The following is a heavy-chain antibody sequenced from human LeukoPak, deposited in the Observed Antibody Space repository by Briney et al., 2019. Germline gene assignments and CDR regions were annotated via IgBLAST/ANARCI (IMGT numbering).Heavy chain of an antibody. CDR2: INPNNGRT. Sequence: GASMKVSCKTSGYTFSDYYMHWVRQAPGQGLEWMGWINPNNGRTSYAQKFQGRVSMTRDTSISKAYMELSSLRSDDTAVYSCARVRPIHVNYYGSGAYYFDYWGQGTLVTVSS. CDR1: GYTFSDYY. V-gene: IGHV1-2*02. CDR3: ARVRPIHVNYYGSGAYYFDY. J-gene: IGHJ4*02. D-gene: IGHD3-10*01.